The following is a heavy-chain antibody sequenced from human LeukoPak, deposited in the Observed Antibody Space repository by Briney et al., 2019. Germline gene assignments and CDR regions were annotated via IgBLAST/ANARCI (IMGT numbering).Heavy chain of an antibody. CDR2: INPKSGGT. J-gene: IGHJ4*02. CDR3: ARGGGGLAY. V-gene: IGHV1-2*02. CDR1: GYSFTGHY. D-gene: IGHD4-23*01. Sequence: ASVNVSCKASGYSFTGHYMHWVRQAPGQGLEWMGWINPKSGGTNYAQKFQGRVTMTRDTSISTAYMELTSLTSDDTAVYFCARGGGGLAYWGPGTLVTVSS.